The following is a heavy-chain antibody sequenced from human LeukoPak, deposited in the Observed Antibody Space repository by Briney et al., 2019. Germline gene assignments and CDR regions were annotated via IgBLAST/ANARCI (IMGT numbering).Heavy chain of an antibody. Sequence: GGSLRLSCAASGFTFSSHAMSWVRQAPGKGLEWVSAISGSGGSTYYADSVKGRFTISRDNSKNTLYLQMNSLRAEDTAVYYCAKVDIVVVVAATRDGRFDYWGQGILVTVSS. CDR3: AKVDIVVVVAATRDGRFDY. V-gene: IGHV3-23*01. D-gene: IGHD2-15*01. J-gene: IGHJ4*02. CDR2: ISGSGGST. CDR1: GFTFSSHA.